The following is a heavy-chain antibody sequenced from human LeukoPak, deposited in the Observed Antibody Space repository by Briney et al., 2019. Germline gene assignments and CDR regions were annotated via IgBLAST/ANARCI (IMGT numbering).Heavy chain of an antibody. CDR2: INPNSGGT. V-gene: IGHV1-2*02. CDR1: GYTFTGYY. D-gene: IGHD2-15*01. Sequence: GSVKVSCKASGYTFTGYYMHWVRQAPGQGLEWMGWINPNSGGTNYAQKFQGRVTMTRDTSISTAYMELSRLRSDDTAVYYCARGYCSGGSCYSYYYYNYMDVWGKGTTVTVSS. CDR3: ARGYCSGGSCYSYYYYNYMDV. J-gene: IGHJ6*03.